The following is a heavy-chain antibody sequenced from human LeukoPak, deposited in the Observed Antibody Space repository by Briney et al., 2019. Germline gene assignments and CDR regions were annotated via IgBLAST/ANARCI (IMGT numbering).Heavy chain of an antibody. J-gene: IGHJ4*02. Sequence: GGSLRLSCAASGFTVSSNYMSWVRQAPGKGLEWVSAIYSGGSTNYADSVKGRFTISRDNSKNTVYLQMNSPRAEDTAMYYCARVGTGDVDYWGQGTLVTVSS. CDR3: ARVGTGDVDY. CDR2: IYSGGST. V-gene: IGHV3-53*01. CDR1: GFTVSSNY. D-gene: IGHD7-27*01.